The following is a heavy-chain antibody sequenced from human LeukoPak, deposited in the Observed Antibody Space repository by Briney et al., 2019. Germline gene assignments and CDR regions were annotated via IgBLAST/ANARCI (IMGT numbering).Heavy chain of an antibody. CDR1: GYTLTELS. V-gene: IGHV1-24*01. Sequence: GASVKVSCKVSGYTLTELSMHWVRQAPGQGLEWMGGFDPEDGETIYAQKFQGRVTMTEDTSTDTAYMELSSLRSEDTAVYYCATGGLQWRRYFDYWGQGTLVTVSS. J-gene: IGHJ4*02. CDR3: ATGGLQWRRYFDY. D-gene: IGHD6-19*01. CDR2: FDPEDGET.